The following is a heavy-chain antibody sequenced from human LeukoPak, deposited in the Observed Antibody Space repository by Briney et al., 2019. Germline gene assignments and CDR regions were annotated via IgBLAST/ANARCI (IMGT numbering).Heavy chain of an antibody. CDR3: AREVPTAMVRGYNWFDP. CDR2: INPNSGGT. D-gene: IGHD5-18*01. Sequence: ASVKVSCKASGYTFTGYYMHWVRQAPGQGLEWMGWINPNSGGTNYAQKFQGRVTMTRDTSISTAYMELSRLRSDDTAVYYCAREVPTAMVRGYNWFDPWGQGTLVTVSS. V-gene: IGHV1-2*02. J-gene: IGHJ5*02. CDR1: GYTFTGYY.